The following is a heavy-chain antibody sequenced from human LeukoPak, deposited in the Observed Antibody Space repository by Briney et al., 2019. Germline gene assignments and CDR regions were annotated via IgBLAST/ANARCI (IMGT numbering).Heavy chain of an antibody. D-gene: IGHD4-17*01. CDR2: ISYDGGNT. J-gene: IGHJ5*02. CDR1: GFTFSSYA. CDR3: ARERGDYFNWFDP. V-gene: IGHV3-30*09. Sequence: GGSLRLSCAASGFTFSSYAMHWVRQAPGKGLEWVSVISYDGGNTYYADSVKGRFAISRDNSKNTLYLQMNSLRAEDTALYYCARERGDYFNWFDPWGQGTLVTVSS.